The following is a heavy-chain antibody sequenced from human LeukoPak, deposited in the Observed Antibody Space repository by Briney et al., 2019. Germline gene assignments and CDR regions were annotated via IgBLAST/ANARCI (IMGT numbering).Heavy chain of an antibody. CDR3: ASLAQDH. CDR1: GFIVSNTY. D-gene: IGHD3-3*02. CDR2: IHNDGST. J-gene: IGHJ4*02. V-gene: IGHV3-53*01. Sequence: GGSLRLSCAASGFIVSNTYMTWVRQAPGKGLEWVSVIHNDGSTYYADSVKGRFTVSRDNSKNMVFLRMNSLRVEDTAVYFCASLAQDHWGQGTLVSVSS.